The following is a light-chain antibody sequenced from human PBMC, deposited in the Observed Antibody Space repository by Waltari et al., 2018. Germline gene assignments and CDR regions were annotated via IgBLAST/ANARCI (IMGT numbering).Light chain of an antibody. J-gene: IGLJ3*02. CDR2: GSD. V-gene: IGLV1-44*01. Sequence: QFVLTQPPSASGTPGQRVTISCSGSTSNIGTYNVNWYQELPGTAPKLLIYGSDQRPSGVPARFSGSKSGTSASLAISGLQSEDEADYYCAAWDAGLSALVFGGGTKLTVL. CDR1: TSNIGTYN. CDR3: AAWDAGLSALV.